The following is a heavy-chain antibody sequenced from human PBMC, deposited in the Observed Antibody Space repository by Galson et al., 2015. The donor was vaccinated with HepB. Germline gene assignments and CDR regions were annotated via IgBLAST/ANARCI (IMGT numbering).Heavy chain of an antibody. Sequence: LSLTCTVSGGSISSYYWSWIRQPPGKGLEWIGYIYYSGSTNYNPSLKSRVTISVDTSKNQFSLKLSSVTAADTAVYYCARSIYYDFWSGYSSIGGFDYWGQGTLVTVSS. CDR1: GGSISSYY. D-gene: IGHD3-3*01. J-gene: IGHJ4*02. V-gene: IGHV4-59*01. CDR2: IYYSGST. CDR3: ARSIYYDFWSGYSSIGGFDY.